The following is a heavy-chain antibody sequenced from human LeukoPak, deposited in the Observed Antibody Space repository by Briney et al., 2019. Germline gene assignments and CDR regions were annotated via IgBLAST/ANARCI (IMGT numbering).Heavy chain of an antibody. CDR1: GGSISSYY. CDR3: ARVLVALGGTPINWFDP. D-gene: IGHD1-26*01. Sequence: PSETLSLTCTVSGGSISSYYWSWIRQPPGKGLEWIGYIYTSGSTNYNPSLKSRVTISVDTSKNQFSLKLSSVTAADTAVYYCARVLVALGGTPINWFDPWGQGTLVTVSS. J-gene: IGHJ5*02. V-gene: IGHV4-4*09. CDR2: IYTSGST.